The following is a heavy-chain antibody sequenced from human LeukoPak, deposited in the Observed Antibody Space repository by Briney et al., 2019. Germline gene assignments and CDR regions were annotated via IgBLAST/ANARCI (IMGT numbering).Heavy chain of an antibody. CDR1: GLFVSDSY. CDR2: IYAGGST. V-gene: IGHV3-66*02. Sequence: SXTXSGLFVSDSYMTWVRQAPGKGLEWVSIIYAGGSTYYTDSVKGRFTISRDNSNNTVYLQMNSLKIEDTAVYYCAKLWGWRTHIDSWGQRTVVTVSS. D-gene: IGHD3-3*01. CDR3: AKLWGWRTHIDS. J-gene: IGHJ4*02.